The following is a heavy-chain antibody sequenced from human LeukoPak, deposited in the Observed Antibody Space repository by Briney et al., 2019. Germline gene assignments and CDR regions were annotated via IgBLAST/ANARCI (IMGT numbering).Heavy chain of an antibody. V-gene: IGHV1-18*01. CDR3: ARDLQQLVPSGY. CDR1: GGTFSSCA. D-gene: IGHD6-13*01. CDR2: ISAYNGNT. J-gene: IGHJ4*02. Sequence: ASVKVSCKASGGTFSSCAISWVRQAPGQGLEWMGWISAYNGNTNYAQKLQGRVTMTTDTSTSTAYMELRSLRSDDTAVYYCARDLQQLVPSGYRGQGTLVTVSS.